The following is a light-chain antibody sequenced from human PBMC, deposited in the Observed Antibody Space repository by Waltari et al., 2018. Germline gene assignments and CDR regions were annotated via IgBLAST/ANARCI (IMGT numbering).Light chain of an antibody. Sequence: SYKLTQPYSVSVSPGQTARITFSGDALTKQYVHWDQQKPGQAPVILISKDRERPSGIPERFSGSSSGAIVTLTITGVQAEDEADYYCQSTDSSGTDVVFGGGTKLNVL. CDR3: QSTDSSGTDVV. V-gene: IGLV3-25*03. CDR2: KDR. CDR1: ALTKQY. J-gene: IGLJ2*01.